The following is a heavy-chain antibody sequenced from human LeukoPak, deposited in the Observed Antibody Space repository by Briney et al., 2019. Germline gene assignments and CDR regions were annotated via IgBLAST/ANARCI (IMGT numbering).Heavy chain of an antibody. V-gene: IGHV1-18*01. CDR1: DYTFSIYG. Sequence: ASVKVSCTSSDYTFSIYGISWLRQAPGLGLEFMGWISAYNGNTNYAQKFQGRVTMTTYTSTSTLYMEVRSLRSDDTAVYYCARDHGHKSVDYWGQGTLVTVSS. CDR3: ARDHGHKSVDY. CDR2: ISAYNGNT. D-gene: IGHD2-21*01. J-gene: IGHJ4*02.